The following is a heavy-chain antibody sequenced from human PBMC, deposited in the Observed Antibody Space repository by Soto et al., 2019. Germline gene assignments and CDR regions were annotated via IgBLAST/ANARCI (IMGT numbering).Heavy chain of an antibody. D-gene: IGHD1-20*01. Sequence: QVQLVQSGAEVKKPGSSVKVSCKAPGGTFSSYSINWVRQAHGQGLEWMGRVVTKSGNINFVRKFQGRLTLTADKSTRTAVLEMSILRPEDTAVYYCTRGGRENNWNDGKFEYWGQGTQVTVSS. CDR2: VVTKSGNI. CDR1: GGTFSSYS. CDR3: TRGGRENNWNDGKFEY. V-gene: IGHV1-69*08. J-gene: IGHJ4*02.